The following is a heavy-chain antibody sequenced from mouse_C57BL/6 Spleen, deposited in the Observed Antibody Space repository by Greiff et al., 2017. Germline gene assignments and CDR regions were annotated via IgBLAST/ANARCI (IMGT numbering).Heavy chain of an antibody. Sequence: QVQLQQPGAELVKPGASVKLSCKASGYTFTSYWMQWVKQRPGQGLEWIGEIDPSDSYTNYNQKFKGKATLTVDTSSSTAYMQLSSLTSEDSAVYYCARSLGRGYYYAMDYWGQGTSVTVSS. CDR1: GYTFTSYW. J-gene: IGHJ4*01. V-gene: IGHV1-50*01. CDR3: ARSLGRGYYYAMDY. CDR2: IDPSDSYT. D-gene: IGHD1-1*01.